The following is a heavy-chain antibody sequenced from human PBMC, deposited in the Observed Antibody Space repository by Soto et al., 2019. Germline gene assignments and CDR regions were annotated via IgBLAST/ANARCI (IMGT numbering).Heavy chain of an antibody. CDR3: ASRGRQWLDAFDY. V-gene: IGHV3-21*01. CDR1: GFTFSSYS. J-gene: IGHJ4*02. Sequence: GGSLRLSCAASGFTFSSYSMNWVRQAPGKGLEWVSSISSSSSYIYYADSVKGRFTISRDNAKNSLYLQMNSLRAEDTAVYYCASRGRQWLDAFDYWGQGTLVTVSS. CDR2: ISSSSSYI. D-gene: IGHD6-19*01.